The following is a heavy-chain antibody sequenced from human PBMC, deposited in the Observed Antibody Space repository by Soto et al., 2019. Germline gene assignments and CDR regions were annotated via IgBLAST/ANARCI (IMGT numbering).Heavy chain of an antibody. CDR1: GYTFTGYY. V-gene: IGHV1-2*02. D-gene: IGHD2-2*02. CDR2: FDPDSGET. Sequence: ASVKVSCKASGYTFTGYYMHWVRQAPGQGLEWMGGFDPDSGETNYAQKFQGRVTMTEDTSINTAYMELSSLRSEDTAVYYCATPFSHYCSSTSCHNYWGQGTLVTVSS. J-gene: IGHJ4*02. CDR3: ATPFSHYCSSTSCHNY.